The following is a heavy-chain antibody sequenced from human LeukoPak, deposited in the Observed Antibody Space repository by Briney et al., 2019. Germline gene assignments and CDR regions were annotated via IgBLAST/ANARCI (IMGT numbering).Heavy chain of an antibody. V-gene: IGHV4-59*02. Sequence: PSETLSLTCAVSGGFVINHYWSWIRQPPGKGLEWIGYIYSSGHTSYNPSLKSRVTISLDTSKNQFSLKLTSVTAADTAVYYCAKDWSYYDNSGYYGAFDIWGQGTMVTVSS. CDR1: GGFVINHY. J-gene: IGHJ3*02. D-gene: IGHD3-22*01. CDR3: AKDWSYYDNSGYYGAFDI. CDR2: IYSSGHT.